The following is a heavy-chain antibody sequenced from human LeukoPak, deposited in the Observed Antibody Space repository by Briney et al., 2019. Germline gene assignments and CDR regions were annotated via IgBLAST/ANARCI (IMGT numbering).Heavy chain of an antibody. Sequence: PGSSLRLSCAASGFTFSSYVMHWVRQAPGKGLEWVAVTSYDGGNQYYADSVKGRFTISRDNSKNTLSLQMNSLRPEDTALYYCARAFVQVGINVPDHWGQGTLVTVSS. V-gene: IGHV3-30*04. CDR3: ARAFVQVGINVPDH. CDR1: GFTFSSYV. D-gene: IGHD2-8*01. J-gene: IGHJ5*02. CDR2: TSYDGGNQ.